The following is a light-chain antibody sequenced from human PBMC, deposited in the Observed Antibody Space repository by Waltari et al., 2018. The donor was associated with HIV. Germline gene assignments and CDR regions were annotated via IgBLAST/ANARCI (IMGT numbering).Light chain of an antibody. V-gene: IGLV1-40*01. CDR3: QSYDSSLSGWV. J-gene: IGLJ3*02. CDR2: GNS. Sequence: QSVLTQPPSASGAPGPRGTLSRTGSNAHIGAGSDIPWYQQLPGTAPKLLRYGNSNRPSGVPDRFSGSKSGTSASLAITRLQAEDEADYYCQSYDSSLSGWVFGGGTKLTVL. CDR1: NAHIGAGSD.